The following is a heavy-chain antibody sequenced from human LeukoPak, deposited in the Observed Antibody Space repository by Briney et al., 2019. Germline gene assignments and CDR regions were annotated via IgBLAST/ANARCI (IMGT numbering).Heavy chain of an antibody. V-gene: IGHV5-51*01. CDR1: GYSFNNYW. CDR3: ARHAKSAYYDGMVF. CDR2: IYPGDSDT. D-gene: IGHD4/OR15-4a*01. Sequence: GESLQTSTKGAGYSFNNYWICWVRQMPGRGLEWMGIIYPGDSDTRYSPSFQGQVTISADKSISTAYLQWSSLKASDTAMYYCARHAKSAYYDGMVFLLQGTTVTVSS. J-gene: IGHJ6*02.